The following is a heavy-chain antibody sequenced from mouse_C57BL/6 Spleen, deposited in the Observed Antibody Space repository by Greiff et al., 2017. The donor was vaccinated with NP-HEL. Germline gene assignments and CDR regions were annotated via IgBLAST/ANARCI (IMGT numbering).Heavy chain of an antibody. V-gene: IGHV5-4*01. J-gene: IGHJ3*01. CDR1: GFTFSSYA. D-gene: IGHD2-4*01. Sequence: EVQGVESGGGLVKPGGSLKLSCAASGFTFSSYAMSWVRQTPEKRLEWVATISDGGSYTYYPDNVKGRFTISRDNAKNNLYLQMSHLKSEDTAMYYCATTGDYDGTWFAYWGQGTLVTVSA. CDR2: ISDGGSYT. CDR3: ATTGDYDGTWFAY.